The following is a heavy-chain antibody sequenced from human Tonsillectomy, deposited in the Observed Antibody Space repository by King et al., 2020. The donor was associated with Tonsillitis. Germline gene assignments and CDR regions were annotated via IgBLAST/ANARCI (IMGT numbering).Heavy chain of an antibody. D-gene: IGHD1-1*01. Sequence: VQLVESGGGVVQPGRSLRLSCAASGFTFINYAMHWVRQAPGKGLEWVAIISYDGSEKYYADSVKGRFTISRDNSKNKMYVQMNRLRTDDTAVYYCARDLMSGDWNDPLGYFDYWGQGTLVTVSS. J-gene: IGHJ4*02. CDR1: GFTFINYA. CDR3: ARDLMSGDWNDPLGYFDY. V-gene: IGHV3-30*04. CDR2: ISYDGSEK.